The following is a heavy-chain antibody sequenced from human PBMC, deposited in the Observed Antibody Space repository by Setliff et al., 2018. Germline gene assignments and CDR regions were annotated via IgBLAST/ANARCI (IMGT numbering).Heavy chain of an antibody. V-gene: IGHV4-39*01. CDR2: IFYSGRT. J-gene: IGHJ4*02. CDR1: GASITNINYY. Sequence: SETLSLTCTVSGASITNINYYWGLIRQPPGKGLEWIGSIFYSGRTCYNPSLKSRVTISVDTSKNQFSLTLRSVTAADTAVYYCARLPNYVWGSPVDYWGQGTLVTVSS. CDR3: ARLPNYVWGSPVDY. D-gene: IGHD3-16*01.